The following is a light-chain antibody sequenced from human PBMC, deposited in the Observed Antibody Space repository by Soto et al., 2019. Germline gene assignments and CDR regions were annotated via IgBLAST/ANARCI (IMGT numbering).Light chain of an antibody. Sequence: QSVLTQSPSASASLGASVKLTCTLSSGHSSNAIAWHHQQPEKGPRYLMKLNSDGSHSKGDGIPDRFSGSSSGAERYLTISSLQSEDEGDYYCQTWGTGFYAVFGGGTKLTVL. J-gene: IGLJ7*01. CDR3: QTWGTGFYAV. V-gene: IGLV4-69*01. CDR2: LNSDGSH. CDR1: SGHSSNA.